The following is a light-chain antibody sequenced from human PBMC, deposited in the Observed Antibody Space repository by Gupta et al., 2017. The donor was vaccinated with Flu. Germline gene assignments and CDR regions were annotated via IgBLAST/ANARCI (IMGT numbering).Light chain of an antibody. V-gene: IGKV1-5*03. CDR2: KAS. Sequence: RAASVGDRVTITCGASQSVNIWLAWFQQKPGKAPKLLIYKASNLETGVPSRFIGSGSGTEFTLNISSLQPDDFATYYCQHYNTYALYAFGQGTKLEIK. CDR1: QSVNIW. CDR3: QHYNTYALYA. J-gene: IGKJ2*01.